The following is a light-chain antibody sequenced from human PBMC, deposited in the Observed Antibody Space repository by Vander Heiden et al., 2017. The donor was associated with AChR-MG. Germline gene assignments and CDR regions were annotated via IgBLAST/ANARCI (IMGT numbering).Light chain of an antibody. V-gene: IGLV1-47*02. Sequence: QSVLTQPPSASGTPGQRVPISCSGSSSNIGGNFVYWYQQLPGTAAKLLIFSINQRPSGVPDRFSGSKSGTSASLTISGLRAEDEAEYYCAAWDESLRTVVFGGGTILTVL. J-gene: IGLJ2*01. CDR1: SSNIGGNF. CDR3: AAWDESLRTVV. CDR2: SIN.